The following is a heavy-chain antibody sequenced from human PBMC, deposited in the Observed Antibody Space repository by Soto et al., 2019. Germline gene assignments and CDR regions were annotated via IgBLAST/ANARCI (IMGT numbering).Heavy chain of an antibody. CDR2: VFYTGTAY. CDR1: GDSINSGEYY. V-gene: IGHV4-30-4*01. CDR3: ARDSVRFGPAFDH. Sequence: SETLSLTCTVSGDSINSGEYYWSWIRQPPGKGLEWIGSVFYTGTAYYYNPSLNSRVTISVDTSKNQFSLKLTSVTAADTAVYYCARDSVRFGPAFDHWRQRTLVTVSS. J-gene: IGHJ4*02. D-gene: IGHD3-3*01.